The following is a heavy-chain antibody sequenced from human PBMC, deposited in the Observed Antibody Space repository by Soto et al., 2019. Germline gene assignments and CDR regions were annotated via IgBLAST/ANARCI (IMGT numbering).Heavy chain of an antibody. CDR3: ALRQDYDSSGYPNWFDP. CDR2: IIPIFGTA. Sequence: GASVKVSCKASGGTFSSYAISRVRQAPGQGLEWMGGIIPIFGTANYAQKFQGRVTITADESTSTAYMELSSLRSEDTAVYYCALRQDYDSSGYPNWFDPWGQGTLVTVSS. CDR1: GGTFSSYA. V-gene: IGHV1-69*13. J-gene: IGHJ5*02. D-gene: IGHD3-22*01.